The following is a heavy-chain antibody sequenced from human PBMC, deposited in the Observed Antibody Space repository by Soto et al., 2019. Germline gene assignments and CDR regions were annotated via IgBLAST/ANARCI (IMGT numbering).Heavy chain of an antibody. CDR2: IYYSGST. CDR3: ATTFDSSGYYHDYGMDV. Sequence: SETLSLTCTVSGGPINTISYYWGWIRQSPGKGLEWIGSIYYSGSTYYNPSLKSRVTVSVDTSKNHFSLKLNSVSAADTAMYYCATTFDSSGYYHDYGMDVWGQGTAVTVSS. D-gene: IGHD3-22*01. CDR1: GGPINTISYY. J-gene: IGHJ6*02. V-gene: IGHV4-39*02.